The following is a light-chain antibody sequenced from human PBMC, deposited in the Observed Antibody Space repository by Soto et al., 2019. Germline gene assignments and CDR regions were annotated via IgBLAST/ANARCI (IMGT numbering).Light chain of an antibody. CDR1: SNDVGSYNF. CDR3: CSYAGSNTLL. V-gene: IGLV2-23*01. J-gene: IGLJ2*01. Sequence: QSALTQPASVSGSPGQSITISCTGTSNDVGSYNFVSWYQQHPGKAPKLMIYESSKRPSGVSNRFSASKSGNTASLTISGLQAEYEADYYGCSYAGSNTLLFGGGTKLTVL. CDR2: ESS.